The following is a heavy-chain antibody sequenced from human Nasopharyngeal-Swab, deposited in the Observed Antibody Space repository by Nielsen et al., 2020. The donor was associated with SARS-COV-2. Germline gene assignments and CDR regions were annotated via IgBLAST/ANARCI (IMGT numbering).Heavy chain of an antibody. CDR1: GFTVSSYY. D-gene: IGHD3-9*01. CDR3: ARGGPPTYYDILTGYPYYYYGMDV. Sequence: GESLKISCAASGFTVSSYYMSWIRQAPGKGLEWLSYISSSGSTIHYADSVKGRFTISRDNAKNSLYLQMNSLRAEDTAVYYCARGGPPTYYDILTGYPYYYYGMDVWGQGTTVTVSS. J-gene: IGHJ6*02. CDR2: ISSSGSTI. V-gene: IGHV3-11*01.